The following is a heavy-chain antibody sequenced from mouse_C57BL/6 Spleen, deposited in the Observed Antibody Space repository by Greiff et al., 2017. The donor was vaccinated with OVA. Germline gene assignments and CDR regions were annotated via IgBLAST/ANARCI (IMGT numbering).Heavy chain of an antibody. CDR1: GYSITSGYD. CDR3: AREALIDYGSTYFDV. Sequence: EVKLVESGPGMVKPSQSLSLTCTVTGYSITSGYDWHWIRHFPGNQLEWMGYISYSGSTNYNPSLKSRISITHDTSKNHFFLKLNSVTTEDTATYYCAREALIDYGSTYFDVWGTGTTVTVSS. J-gene: IGHJ1*03. V-gene: IGHV3-1*01. D-gene: IGHD1-1*01. CDR2: ISYSGST.